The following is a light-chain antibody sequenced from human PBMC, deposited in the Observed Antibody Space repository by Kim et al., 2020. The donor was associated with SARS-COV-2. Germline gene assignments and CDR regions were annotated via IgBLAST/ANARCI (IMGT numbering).Light chain of an antibody. V-gene: IGKV2-30*02. CDR3: MQGTQLT. CDR2: KVS. CDR1: QSLVHSDGNTY. Sequence: DVVMTQSPLSLPVTLGQPASISCRSSQSLVHSDGNTYLNWFHQRPGQSPRRLIYKVSNRDSGVPDRFSGSGSGTDFTLKINRVEAEDVGVYYCMQGTQLTFGGGTKLEI. J-gene: IGKJ4*01.